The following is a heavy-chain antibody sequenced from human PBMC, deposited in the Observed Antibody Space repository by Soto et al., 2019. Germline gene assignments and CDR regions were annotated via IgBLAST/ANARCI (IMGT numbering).Heavy chain of an antibody. Sequence: QVHLQESDPGLVKPSGTLSLTCAVSGGSITTNWWSWVRQPPGKGLEWIGEIYHSGTTNYNPSLRGRVTISVDKSNNQFSLHLNSVTAADSAIYYCARHIAVHRTRGFDYWGQGNLVTVSS. V-gene: IGHV4-4*02. J-gene: IGHJ4*02. D-gene: IGHD6-19*01. CDR1: GGSITTNW. CDR2: IYHSGTT. CDR3: ARHIAVHRTRGFDY.